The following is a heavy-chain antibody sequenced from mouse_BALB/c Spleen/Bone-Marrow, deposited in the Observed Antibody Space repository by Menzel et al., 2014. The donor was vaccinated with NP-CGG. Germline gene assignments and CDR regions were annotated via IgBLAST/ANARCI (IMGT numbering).Heavy chain of an antibody. D-gene: IGHD1-1*01. V-gene: IGHV14-3*02. CDR1: GFNITDTY. CDR2: LDLANGNI. Sequence: VQLQQSGAELVKPGASVKLSCTASGFNITDTYMHWVKQRPEQGLEWLGRLDLANGNIKYDPKFQVKTTIPADTSSNTAYLQLSSLTSEDTAVYYCASYYYGRLFANWGQGTLVTVSA. J-gene: IGHJ3*01. CDR3: ASYYYGRLFAN.